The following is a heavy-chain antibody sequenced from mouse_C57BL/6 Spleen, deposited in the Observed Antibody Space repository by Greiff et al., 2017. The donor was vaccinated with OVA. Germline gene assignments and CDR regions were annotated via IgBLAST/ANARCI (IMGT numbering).Heavy chain of an antibody. J-gene: IGHJ1*03. CDR1: GYTFTSYW. D-gene: IGHD1-1*01. CDR3: AGESSTVVAGEYFDV. Sequence: QVQLQQPGTELVKPGASVKLSCKASGYTFTSYWMHWVKQRPGQGLEWIGNINPCNGGTNYNEKFKSKATLTVDKSSSTAYMQLSSLTSEDSAVYYCAGESSTVVAGEYFDVWGTGTTVTVSS. CDR2: INPCNGGT. V-gene: IGHV1-53*01.